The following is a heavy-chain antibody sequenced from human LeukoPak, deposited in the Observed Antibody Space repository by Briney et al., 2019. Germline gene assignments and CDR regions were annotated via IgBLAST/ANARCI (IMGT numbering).Heavy chain of an antibody. V-gene: IGHV3-15*04. D-gene: IGHD1-7*01. CDR1: GSTFNYAW. CDR3: TTDEDWNYARKDV. J-gene: IGHJ6*02. CDR2: TVSEIDGGTT. Sequence: SGGSLRLSCAASGSTFNYAWMSWVRQVPGKGLEWVGQTVSEIDGGTTDYAAPVKGRFTISRDDSKSTLYLQMNSLKIEDTAVYYCTTDEDWNYARKDVWGQGATVIVSS.